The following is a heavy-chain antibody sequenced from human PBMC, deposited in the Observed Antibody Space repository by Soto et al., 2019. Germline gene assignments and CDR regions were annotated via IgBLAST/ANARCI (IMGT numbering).Heavy chain of an antibody. J-gene: IGHJ4*02. V-gene: IGHV3-23*01. Sequence: EVQLLESGGGLVHPGGSLRLSCAASGFTFSSYALSWVRQAPGKGLAWVSSISGGGGDTSYADSVQGRFTISRDNSRYTLYLQMNSLRVDDAAVYYCAKDYGSGWSVDYWGQGALVTVSS. CDR2: ISGGGGDT. D-gene: IGHD6-19*01. CDR3: AKDYGSGWSVDY. CDR1: GFTFSSYA.